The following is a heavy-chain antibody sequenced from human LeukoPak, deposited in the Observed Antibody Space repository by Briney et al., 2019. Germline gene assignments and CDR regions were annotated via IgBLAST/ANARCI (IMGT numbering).Heavy chain of an antibody. CDR3: AKAIGKSDYYHMHV. CDR1: GFTFDDYA. V-gene: IGHV3-9*03. Sequence: GRSLRLSCAASGFTFDDYAMHWVRQAPGKGLEWVSGISWNSGRIGYADSVKGRFTISRDNAKSSLYLQMNSLRAEDMALYYCAKAIGKSDYYHMHVWGKGTTVTVSS. J-gene: IGHJ6*03. CDR2: ISWNSGRI. D-gene: IGHD4-23*01.